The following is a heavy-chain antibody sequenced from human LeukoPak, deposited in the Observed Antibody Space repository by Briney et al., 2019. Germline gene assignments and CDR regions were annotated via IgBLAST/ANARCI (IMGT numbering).Heavy chain of an antibody. CDR1: GFTFSSHW. J-gene: IGHJ4*02. D-gene: IGHD3-3*01. CDR3: AKAEDITIFGVAPKDY. V-gene: IGHV3-23*01. CDR2: ISGSGGST. Sequence: GGSLRLSCAASGFTFSSHWMNWVRQAPGKGLEWVSAISGSGGSTYYADSVKGRFTISRDNSKNTLYLQMNSLRAEDTAVYYCAKAEDITIFGVAPKDYWGQGTLVTVSS.